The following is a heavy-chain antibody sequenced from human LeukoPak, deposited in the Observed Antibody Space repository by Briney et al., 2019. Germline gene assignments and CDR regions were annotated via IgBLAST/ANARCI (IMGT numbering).Heavy chain of an antibody. V-gene: IGHV3-21*01. J-gene: IGHJ6*03. CDR1: GFTFSSYS. CDR2: ISSSSSYI. Sequence: SGGSLRLSCAASGFTFSSYSMNWVRQAPGKGLEWVSSISSSSSYIYYADSVKGRFTISRGNAKNSLYLQMNSLRAEDTAVYYCAREEGYYYMDVWGKGTTVTISS. CDR3: AREEGYYYMDV.